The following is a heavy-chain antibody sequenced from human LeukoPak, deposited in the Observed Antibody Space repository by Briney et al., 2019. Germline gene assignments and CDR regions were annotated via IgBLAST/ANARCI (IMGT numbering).Heavy chain of an antibody. V-gene: IGHV3-74*01. Sequence: GGSLRLSCAASGFTFSSYWMHWVRQAPGKGLVWVSRINSDGSSTSYADSVKGRFTISRDNAKNTLYLQMNSLRAEDTAVYYCASGLWFGGFTYYYGMDVWGQGTTVTVSS. CDR3: ASGLWFGGFTYYYGMDV. D-gene: IGHD3-10*01. J-gene: IGHJ6*02. CDR2: INSDGSST. CDR1: GFTFSSYW.